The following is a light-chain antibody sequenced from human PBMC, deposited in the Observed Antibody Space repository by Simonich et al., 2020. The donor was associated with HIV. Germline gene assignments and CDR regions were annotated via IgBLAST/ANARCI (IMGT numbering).Light chain of an antibody. CDR1: TSDLGVYNS. J-gene: IGLJ2*01. Sequence: QSALTQPASVSGSPGQSITISCTGTTSDLGVYNSVSWYQQHPGKVPKLIISDVNNRPSGVSSRFSGSKSGNTASLTVSGLQAEDEADYYCSSYAGSNIRVFGGGTKLTVL. CDR2: DVN. V-gene: IGLV2-14*03. CDR3: SSYAGSNIRV.